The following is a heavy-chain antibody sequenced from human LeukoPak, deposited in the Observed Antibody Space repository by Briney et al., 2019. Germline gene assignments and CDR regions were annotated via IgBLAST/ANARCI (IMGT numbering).Heavy chain of an antibody. CDR1: GFIFGDHA. J-gene: IGHJ6*02. V-gene: IGHV3-49*04. CDR2: IRSKAYGATT. Sequence: PGRSLRLSCTGFGFIFGDHAMSWVRQAPGKGLEWVGFIRSKAYGATTEYAASVEGRFTISRDDSKGIAYLQMNSLEIEDTAVYYCARGPIPLWLHNGMDVWGQGTTVTVSS. CDR3: ARGPIPLWLHNGMDV. D-gene: IGHD6-19*01.